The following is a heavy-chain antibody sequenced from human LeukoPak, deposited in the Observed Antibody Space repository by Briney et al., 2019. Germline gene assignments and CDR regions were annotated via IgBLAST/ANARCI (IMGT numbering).Heavy chain of an antibody. J-gene: IGHJ4*02. CDR2: ISGSGGST. D-gene: IGHD3-10*01. CDR3: AKDGPNYYGSGSYRYFDY. Sequence: GGSLRLSCAASGFIFSSYAMSWVRQAPGKGLEWVSAISGSGGSTYYADSVKGRFTISRDNSKNTLYLQMNSLRAEDTAVYYCAKDGPNYYGSGSYRYFDYWGQGTLVTVSS. V-gene: IGHV3-23*01. CDR1: GFIFSSYA.